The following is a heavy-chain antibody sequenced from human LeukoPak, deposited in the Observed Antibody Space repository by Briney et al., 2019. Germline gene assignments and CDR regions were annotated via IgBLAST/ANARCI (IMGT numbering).Heavy chain of an antibody. CDR3: AKEGYDFWSAFNWGTYFDY. CDR2: TSGSGGST. CDR1: GFTFSSYA. Sequence: GWSLRLSCAASGFTFSSYAMSWVRQAPGKGLKWVSATSGSGGSTYYADSVKGRFTISRDNSKNTLYLQMNSLRAEDTAVYYCAKEGYDFWSAFNWGTYFDYWGQGTLVTVPS. D-gene: IGHD3-3*01. J-gene: IGHJ4*02. V-gene: IGHV3-23*01.